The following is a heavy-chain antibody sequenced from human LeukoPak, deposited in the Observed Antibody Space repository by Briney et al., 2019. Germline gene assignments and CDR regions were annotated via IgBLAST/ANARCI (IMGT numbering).Heavy chain of an antibody. J-gene: IGHJ6*02. V-gene: IGHV3-48*01. CDR1: GFTFSSYS. D-gene: IGHD3-3*01. CDR2: ISSSGSTI. Sequence: GGSLRLSCAASGFTFSSYSMNWVRQAPGKGLEWVSYISSSGSTIYYADSVKGRFTISRDNAKNSLYLQMNSLRAEDTAVYYCARGDYDFWSGYLYGMDVWGQGTTVTVSS. CDR3: ARGDYDFWSGYLYGMDV.